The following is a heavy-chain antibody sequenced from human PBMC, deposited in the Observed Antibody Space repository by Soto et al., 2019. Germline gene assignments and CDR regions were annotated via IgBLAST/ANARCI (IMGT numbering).Heavy chain of an antibody. Sequence: ASVKVSCKASGGTFSGYAISWVRQAPGQGLEWMGGIIPIFCTANYAQSFQGRVTITADEHTSKAYMELSSLRSEDTAVYYCASLVANAGSGSYNYFDYGGQGTLVTVS. CDR2: IIPIFCTA. D-gene: IGHD3-10*01. CDR1: GGTFSGYA. V-gene: IGHV1-69*13. J-gene: IGHJ4*02. CDR3: ASLVANAGSGSYNYFDY.